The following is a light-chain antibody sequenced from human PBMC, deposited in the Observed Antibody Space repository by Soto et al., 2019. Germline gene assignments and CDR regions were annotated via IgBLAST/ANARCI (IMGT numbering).Light chain of an antibody. CDR3: QNYYSAPRT. CDR1: QDIYYY. V-gene: IGKV1-27*01. Sequence: MTQSPSSMSASKRVRVPISGLSNQDIYYYLAWYQQKQGKVPKLLIYAASTLQSGVPSRFSGSGSGTDFTLTISSLQPEDIATYYCQNYYSAPRTFGQGTNVDIK. J-gene: IGKJ1*01. CDR2: AAS.